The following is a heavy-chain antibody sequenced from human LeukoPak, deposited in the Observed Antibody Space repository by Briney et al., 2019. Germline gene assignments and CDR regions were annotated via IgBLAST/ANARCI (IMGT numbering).Heavy chain of an antibody. J-gene: IGHJ4*02. V-gene: IGHV3-33*01. Sequence: GGSLRLSCAASGFTFSSYGMHWVRQAPGKGLELVAVIWYDGSNKYYADSVKGRFTISRDNSKNTLYLQMNSLRAEDTAVYYCARDPRAMIVVALDYWGQGTLVTVSS. CDR1: GFTFSSYG. CDR3: ARDPRAMIVVALDY. D-gene: IGHD3-22*01. CDR2: IWYDGSNK.